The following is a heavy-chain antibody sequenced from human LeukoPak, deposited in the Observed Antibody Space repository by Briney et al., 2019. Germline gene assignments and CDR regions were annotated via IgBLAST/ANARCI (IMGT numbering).Heavy chain of an antibody. CDR2: INHSGST. CDR3: ARGLYYDFWSGYMVPFDY. CDR1: GGSISSSSYY. V-gene: IGHV4-39*07. D-gene: IGHD3-3*01. J-gene: IGHJ4*02. Sequence: MTSETLSLTCTVSGGSISSSSYYWSWIRQPPGKGLEWIGEINHSGSTNYNPSLKSRVTISVDTSKNQFSLKLSSVTAADTAVYYCARGLYYDFWSGYMVPFDYWGQGTLVTVSS.